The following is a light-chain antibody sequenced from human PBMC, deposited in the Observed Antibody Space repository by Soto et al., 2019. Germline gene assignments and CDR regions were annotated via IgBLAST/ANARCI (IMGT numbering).Light chain of an antibody. CDR1: SSDVGGYNY. CDR3: SSYTSSSTLV. V-gene: IGLV2-14*01. CDR2: EVS. Sequence: QSALTQPASVSGSPGQSITISCTGTSSDVGGYNYVSWYQQHPGKAPKLMIYEVSYRPSGVSNRFSASKSGNTASLTISGLQAEDEADYYCSSYTSSSTLVFGGVTKLTVL. J-gene: IGLJ2*01.